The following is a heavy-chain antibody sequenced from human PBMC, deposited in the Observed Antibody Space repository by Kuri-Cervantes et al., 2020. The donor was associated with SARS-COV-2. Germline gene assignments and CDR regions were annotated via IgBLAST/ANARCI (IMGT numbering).Heavy chain of an antibody. CDR1: GFTFSDYY. D-gene: IGHD2-2*01. CDR2: ISSSGSTI. J-gene: IGHJ6*02. CDR3: ARAPPPASPRGGMGV. Sequence: LSLTCAASGFTFSDYYMSWIRQAPGKGLEWVSYISSSGSTIYYADSVKGRFTISRDNAKNSLYLQMNSLRAEDTAVYYCARAPPPASPRGGMGVWGQGTTVTVSS. V-gene: IGHV3-11*01.